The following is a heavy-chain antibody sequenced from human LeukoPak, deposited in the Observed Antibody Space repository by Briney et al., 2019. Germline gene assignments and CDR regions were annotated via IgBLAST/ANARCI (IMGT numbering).Heavy chain of an antibody. Sequence: GGSLRLSCAASGFTVTTLAMTWVRQAPGKGLEWVSVIGESDGRTYYADSVKGRFTISRDESKNTLYLEMNSLRAEDTAVYYCAKGPTDSCWEKLHDWGQGTLVTVSS. V-gene: IGHV3-23*01. CDR1: GFTVTTLA. J-gene: IGHJ4*02. D-gene: IGHD1-26*01. CDR3: AKGPTDSCWEKLHD. CDR2: IGESDGRT.